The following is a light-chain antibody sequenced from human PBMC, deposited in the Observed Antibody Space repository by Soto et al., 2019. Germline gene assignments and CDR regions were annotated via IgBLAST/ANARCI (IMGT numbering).Light chain of an antibody. Sequence: QSVLTQSPSASASLGASVKLTCTLSSGHSRNAIAWHQQLPQKGPRYLMKVNNDGSHTKGAGIPDRFSGSSSGAERYLIISSLQSDDEADDYCQTWETGSVIVGGGTKLTV. CDR2: VNNDGSH. V-gene: IGLV4-69*01. CDR3: QTWETGSVI. J-gene: IGLJ2*01. CDR1: SGHSRNA.